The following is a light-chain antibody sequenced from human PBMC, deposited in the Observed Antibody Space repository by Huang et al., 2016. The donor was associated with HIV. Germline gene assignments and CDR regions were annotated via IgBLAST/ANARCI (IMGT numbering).Light chain of an antibody. CDR3: QQYNDRRT. Sequence: EILMTQSPVTLSVSPGERATLSCMASQTVGTDLAWFQQKPGQSPRLLIYDASTRATGVPAYFSGSGSGTEFTLTIHSLQSEDFAVYYCQQYNDRRTFGGGTKVEIK. J-gene: IGKJ4*01. V-gene: IGKV3-15*01. CDR1: QTVGTD. CDR2: DAS.